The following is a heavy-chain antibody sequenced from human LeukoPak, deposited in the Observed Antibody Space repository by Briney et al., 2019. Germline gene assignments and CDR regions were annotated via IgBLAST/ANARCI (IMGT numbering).Heavy chain of an antibody. J-gene: IGHJ5*02. CDR3: ARDRGLVVAATWWFDP. CDR2: IIPIFGIA. V-gene: IGHV1-69*04. Sequence: ASVKVSCKASGGTFSSYAISWVRQAPGRGLEWMGRIIPIFGIANYAQKFQGRVTITADKSTSTAYMELGRLRSDDTAVYYCARDRGLVVAATWWFDPWGQGTLVTVSS. CDR1: GGTFSSYA. D-gene: IGHD2-15*01.